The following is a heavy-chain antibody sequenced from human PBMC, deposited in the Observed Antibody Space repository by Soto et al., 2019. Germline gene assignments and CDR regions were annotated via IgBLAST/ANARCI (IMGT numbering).Heavy chain of an antibody. CDR2: IYYSGRT. J-gene: IGHJ5*02. CDR3: AREVGEYHWFDP. V-gene: IGHV4-59*01. Sequence: QVQLQESGPGLVKPSETLSLTCTVSGGSISSYYWSWIRQPPGKGLEWIGYIYYSGRTNYNPSLKSRVTISVDTSKNQFSLKLSSVTAADTAVYYCAREVGEYHWFDPWGQGTLVTVSS. CDR1: GGSISSYY. D-gene: IGHD1-26*01.